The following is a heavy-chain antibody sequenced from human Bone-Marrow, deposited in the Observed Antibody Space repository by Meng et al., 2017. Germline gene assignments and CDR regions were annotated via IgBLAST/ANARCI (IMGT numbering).Heavy chain of an antibody. CDR3: ARAPYSSKDWFDP. CDR2: SIPICGTA. D-gene: IGHD6-13*01. Sequence: QGPRVQCSAVVKVPGASVKVACPASGCTISSYGNSRVRQAPGQGLEWMGGSIPICGTANYAQKLQGRVTITADKSTSTAYMELSSLRSEDTAVYYCARAPYSSKDWFDPWGQGTLVTVSS. J-gene: IGHJ5*02. V-gene: IGHV1-69*06. CDR1: GCTISSYG.